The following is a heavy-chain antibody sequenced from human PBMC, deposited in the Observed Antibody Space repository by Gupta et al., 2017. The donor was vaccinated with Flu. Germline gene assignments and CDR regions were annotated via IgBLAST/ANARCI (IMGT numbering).Heavy chain of an antibody. D-gene: IGHD3-3*01. Sequence: QINLKESGPTLVKPTQTLTLTCSVSGFSLSATGVGVVWIRQHPGKALECLALIYWDDDKRFNKSLKSRLAITKDSSRSQVVLTMTNMDPVDTATYFCAHTPESFDIWSGYDFWGPGTVVTVSS. V-gene: IGHV2-5*02. CDR2: IYWDDDK. J-gene: IGHJ4*02. CDR1: GFSLSATGVG. CDR3: AHTPESFDIWSGYDF.